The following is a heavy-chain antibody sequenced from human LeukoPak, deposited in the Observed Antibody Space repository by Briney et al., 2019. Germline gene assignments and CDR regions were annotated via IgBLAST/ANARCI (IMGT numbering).Heavy chain of an antibody. CDR1: GGTFSSYA. Sequence: SVKVSCKASGGTFSSYAISWVRQPPGRGREWMGRIIPILGIANYAQKFQGRVTITADESTSTAYMELSSLRSEDTAVYYCARVPYDSSGYYPSSAIDYWGQGTLVTVSS. V-gene: IGHV1-69*04. J-gene: IGHJ4*02. D-gene: IGHD3-22*01. CDR2: IIPILGIA. CDR3: ARVPYDSSGYYPSSAIDY.